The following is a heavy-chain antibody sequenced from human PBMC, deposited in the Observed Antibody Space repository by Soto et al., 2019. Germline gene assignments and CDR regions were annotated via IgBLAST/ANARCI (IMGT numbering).Heavy chain of an antibody. CDR2: IDPSDSYT. Sequence: PGESVKISCXGSGYSFTSYWISWVRQMPGKGLEWMGRIDPSDSYTNYSPSFQGHVTISADKSISTAYLQWSSLKASNTAMYYCACLPYCGGDCYHYYYYGMDVWGQGTTVTVSS. V-gene: IGHV5-10-1*01. CDR1: GYSFTSYW. J-gene: IGHJ6*02. D-gene: IGHD2-21*02. CDR3: ACLPYCGGDCYHYYYYGMDV.